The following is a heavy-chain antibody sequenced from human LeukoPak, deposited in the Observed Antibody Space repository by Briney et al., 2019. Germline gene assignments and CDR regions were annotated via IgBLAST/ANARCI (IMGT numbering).Heavy chain of an antibody. CDR2: IYSGGST. CDR1: GFSLSSNY. D-gene: IGHD1-26*01. J-gene: IGHJ4*02. Sequence: GGSLRLSCAASGFSLSSNYMSWVRQAPGEGLEWVSVIYSGGSTYYADSVKGRFTISRDNSKNTLYLQMNSLRAEDTAVYYCASPSGSYPEGFDYWGQGTLVTVSS. V-gene: IGHV3-53*01. CDR3: ASPSGSYPEGFDY.